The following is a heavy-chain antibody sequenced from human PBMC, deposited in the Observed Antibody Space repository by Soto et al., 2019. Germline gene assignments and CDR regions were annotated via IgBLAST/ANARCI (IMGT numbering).Heavy chain of an antibody. CDR3: AREASRGFFAMFAFDI. CDR1: GFTFSSYD. D-gene: IGHD3-10*02. J-gene: IGHJ3*02. V-gene: IGHV3-66*01. CDR2: IYSGGST. Sequence: GGSLRLSCAASGFTFSSYDMSWVRQAPGKGLEWVSVIYSGGSTYYADSVKGRFTISRDNSKNTLYLQMISLTAEDTAVYFCAREASRGFFAMFAFDIWGQGTMVTVSS.